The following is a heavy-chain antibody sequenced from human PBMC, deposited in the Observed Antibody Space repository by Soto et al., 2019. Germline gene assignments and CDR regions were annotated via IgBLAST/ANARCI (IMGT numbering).Heavy chain of an antibody. CDR2: IKSKNDGGTS. J-gene: IGHJ4*02. V-gene: IGHV3-15*01. Sequence: GGSLRLSCAASGFTFSNAWMSWVRQAPGKGLEWAGRIKSKNDGGTSDYAAPVKGRFTKARDDSKNKLYLQMNSLTNEETIVYYCTTVRNFWSGYYYCDYWGQGTLDTVSS. D-gene: IGHD3-3*01. CDR1: GFTFSNAW. CDR3: TTVRNFWSGYYYCDY.